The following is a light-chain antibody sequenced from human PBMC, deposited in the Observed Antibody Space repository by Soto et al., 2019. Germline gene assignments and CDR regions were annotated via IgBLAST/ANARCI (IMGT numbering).Light chain of an antibody. Sequence: EIVMTQSPATLSVSPGERATLSCTASQSVGRNLAWYQQRLGQAPRLLVYGASTRATGVPARFSGGGSGTDFTLIISSLQSEDFAVYYCQQYNKWPLFTFGPGTRVDI. CDR3: QQYNKWPLFT. CDR2: GAS. V-gene: IGKV3-15*01. CDR1: QSVGRN. J-gene: IGKJ3*01.